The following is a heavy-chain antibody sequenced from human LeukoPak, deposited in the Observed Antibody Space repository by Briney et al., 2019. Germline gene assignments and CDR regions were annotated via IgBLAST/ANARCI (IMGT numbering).Heavy chain of an antibody. CDR1: AYSISSGYY. Sequence: SETLSLTCAVSAYSISSGYYWGWIRQPPGKGREWIGSIYHSGSTYYNPSLKSRVAISVDTSKNQVSLKLSSVTAADTGVYYCARRTVHTDSWGAFDIWGQGTMVTVSS. J-gene: IGHJ3*02. CDR2: IYHSGST. V-gene: IGHV4-38-2*01. CDR3: ARRTVHTDSWGAFDI. D-gene: IGHD5-18*01.